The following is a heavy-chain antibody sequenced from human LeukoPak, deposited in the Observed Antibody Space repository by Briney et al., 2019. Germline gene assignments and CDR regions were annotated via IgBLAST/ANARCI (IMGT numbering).Heavy chain of an antibody. CDR2: INGDGSST. V-gene: IGHV3-74*01. CDR3: ATRDGYLKDLEY. J-gene: IGHJ4*02. D-gene: IGHD5-24*01. Sequence: GGSLRLSCAASGFTFSSYWMHWVRQAPGKGLVWVSRINGDGSSTSYADSVKGRFTISRDNANNSLFLEMNSLRAEDTAVYYCATRDGYLKDLEYWGQGILVTVSS. CDR1: GFTFSSYW.